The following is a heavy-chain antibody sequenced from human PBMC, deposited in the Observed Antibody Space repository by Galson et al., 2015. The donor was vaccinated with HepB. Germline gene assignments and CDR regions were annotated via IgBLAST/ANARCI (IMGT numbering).Heavy chain of an antibody. CDR3: AHRQGYCSSTSCYYLDY. CDR1: GFSLSTSGVG. D-gene: IGHD2-2*01. V-gene: IGHV2-5*02. J-gene: IGHJ4*02. CDR2: IYWDDDK. Sequence: PALVKPTQTLTLTCTFSGFSLSTSGVGVGWIRQPPGKALEWLALIYWDDDKRYSPSLKSRLTITKDTSKNQVVLTMTNMDPVDTATYYCAHRQGYCSSTSCYYLDYWGQGTLVTVSS.